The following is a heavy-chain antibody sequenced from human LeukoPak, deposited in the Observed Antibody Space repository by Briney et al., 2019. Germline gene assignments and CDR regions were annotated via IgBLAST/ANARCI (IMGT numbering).Heavy chain of an antibody. J-gene: IGHJ6*03. CDR1: GGSISSYY. Sequence: SETLSLACTVSGGSISSYYWSWIRQPPGKGLEWIWYIYYSGSTNYNPSLKSRVTISVDTSKNQFSLKLSSVTAADTAVYYCARDGYSYGHEYYMDVWGKGTTVTISS. CDR2: IYYSGST. D-gene: IGHD5-18*01. V-gene: IGHV4-59*01. CDR3: ARDGYSYGHEYYMDV.